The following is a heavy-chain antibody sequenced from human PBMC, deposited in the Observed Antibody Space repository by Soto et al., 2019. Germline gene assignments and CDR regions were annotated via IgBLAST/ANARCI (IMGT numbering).Heavy chain of an antibody. CDR1: GDSVSSYY. V-gene: IGHV4-59*02. J-gene: IGHJ6*02. CDR2: IYISGNT. Sequence: QVQLQESGPGLVKPSETLSLSCTVSGDSVSSYYWSCIRQLPGRGLEWIGYIYISGNTNYNPSLKSRVTISRDTYKNQFSLNLKSVTAADTAVYYCARGVLRYYRYGMDVWGQGTTVNVS. CDR3: ARGVLRYYRYGMDV.